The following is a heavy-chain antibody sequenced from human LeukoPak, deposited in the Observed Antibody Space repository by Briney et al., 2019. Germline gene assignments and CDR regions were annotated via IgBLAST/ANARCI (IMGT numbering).Heavy chain of an antibody. CDR2: ISYSGVVK. J-gene: IGHJ4*02. CDR3: AKDRTAGYDGLVDY. V-gene: IGHV3-30*18. D-gene: IGHD5-12*01. Sequence: GGSLRLSCTASGYTFSDYGMHWVRQAPGKGLEWLSVISYSGVVKFYADSVKGRFTISRDNSKNTLYLQMNSLRAEDTAVYYCAKDRTAGYDGLVDYWGQGTLVTVSS. CDR1: GYTFSDYG.